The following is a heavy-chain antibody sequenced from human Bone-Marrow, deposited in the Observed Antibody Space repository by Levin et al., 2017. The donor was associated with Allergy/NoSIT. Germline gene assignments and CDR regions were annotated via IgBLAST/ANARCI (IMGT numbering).Heavy chain of an antibody. CDR2: ISSSSSYI. CDR3: ARDGGSSWSDYYFDY. Sequence: GGSLRLSCAASGFTFSSYSMNWVRQAPGKGLEWVSSISSSSSYIYYADSVKGRFTISRDNAKNSLYLQMNSLRAEDTAVYYCARDGGSSWSDYYFDYWGQGTLVTVSS. CDR1: GFTFSSYS. V-gene: IGHV3-21*01. J-gene: IGHJ4*02. D-gene: IGHD6-13*01.